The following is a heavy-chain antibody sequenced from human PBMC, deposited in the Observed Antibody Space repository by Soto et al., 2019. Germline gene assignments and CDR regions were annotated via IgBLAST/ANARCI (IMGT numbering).Heavy chain of an antibody. CDR3: AASSLYCTTPCLPTGVFDP. D-gene: IGHD2-8*01. Sequence: VASVKVSCKASGFTFSGSSVQWARQARGQRLEWIGWIVVGSGNTNYAQKFQGRVTITRDMSTSTAYMELSNLRSEDTAVYYCAASSLYCTTPCLPTGVFDPWGQGTRVTVSS. V-gene: IGHV1-58*01. CDR1: GFTFSGSS. CDR2: IVVGSGNT. J-gene: IGHJ5*02.